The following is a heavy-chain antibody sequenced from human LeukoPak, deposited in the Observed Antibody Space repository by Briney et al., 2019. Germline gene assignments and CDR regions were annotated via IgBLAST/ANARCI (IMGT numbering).Heavy chain of an antibody. V-gene: IGHV4-39*01. J-gene: IGHJ4*02. D-gene: IGHD3-22*01. CDR3: ARLYYYDASGPPL. Sequence: SGTLSLTCSISGDYISSSNYYWGWIRQPPGKGLEWIGNIYYTGRTYYNPSLKSRVSISIDTSKNEFSLKVRSVTAADTAVYYCARLYYYDASGPPLWGQGTMVIVSS. CDR1: GDYISSSNYY. CDR2: IYYTGRT.